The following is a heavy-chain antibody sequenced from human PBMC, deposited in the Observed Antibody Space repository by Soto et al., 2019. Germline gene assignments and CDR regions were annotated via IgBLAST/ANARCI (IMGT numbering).Heavy chain of an antibody. CDR3: ARDIYCTNGVCISRYYYYMDV. Sequence: GGSLRLSCAASGFSFRSYCMSWVRQAPGKGLEWVANTNQDESEKYYGDSVKGRFTISRDNAKNSLYLQMNSLRAEDTAVYYCARDIYCTNGVCISRYYYYMDVWGKGTTVTVSS. V-gene: IGHV3-7*01. CDR2: TNQDESEK. D-gene: IGHD2-8*01. CDR1: GFSFRSYC. J-gene: IGHJ6*03.